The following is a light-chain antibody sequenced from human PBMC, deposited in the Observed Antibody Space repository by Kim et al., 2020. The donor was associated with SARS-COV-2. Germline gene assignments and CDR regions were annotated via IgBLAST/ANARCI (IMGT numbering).Light chain of an antibody. CDR2: YDS. V-gene: IGLV3-21*04. CDR3: QVWDSSSDHPV. CDR1: NIGSKS. J-gene: IGLJ3*02. Sequence: APGKTGRITCGGNNIGSKSVNWYQQKPGQAPVLVIYYDSDRPSGIPERFSGSNSGNTATLTISRVEAGDEADYYCQVWDSSSDHPVFGGGTKLTVL.